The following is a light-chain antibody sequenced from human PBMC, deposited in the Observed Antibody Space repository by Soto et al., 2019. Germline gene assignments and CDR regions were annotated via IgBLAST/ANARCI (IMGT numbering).Light chain of an antibody. Sequence: EIVMTQSPATLSVSPEERATLSCRASQSVSSNLAWYQQKPGQAPRLLIYGASTRATGIPARFSGSGSGTEFTLTISSLQSEDFAVYYCQQYNNWPPLDTFGQGTKLEIK. J-gene: IGKJ2*01. V-gene: IGKV3-15*01. CDR2: GAS. CDR1: QSVSSN. CDR3: QQYNNWPPLDT.